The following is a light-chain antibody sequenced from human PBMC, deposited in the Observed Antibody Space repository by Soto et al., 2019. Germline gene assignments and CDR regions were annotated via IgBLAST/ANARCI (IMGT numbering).Light chain of an antibody. V-gene: IGKV1-5*01. CDR3: QQYSSFLT. Sequence: DIQMTQSPSTLSASVGDRVTITCRASQSISRWLAWSQQKPGKAPKLLIYDASNLQSGASSRFSGSGSGTEFTLTFTSLKPDVFATYYCQQYSSFLTFGGGTKV. J-gene: IGKJ4*01. CDR1: QSISRW. CDR2: DAS.